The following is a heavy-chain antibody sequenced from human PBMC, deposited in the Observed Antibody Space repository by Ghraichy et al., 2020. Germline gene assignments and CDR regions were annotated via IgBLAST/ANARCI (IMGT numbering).Heavy chain of an antibody. Sequence: ASVKVSCKASGYTFTSYYMHWVRQAPGQGLEWMGIINPSGGSTSYAQKFQGRVTMTRDTSTSTVYMELSSLRSEDTAVYYCATTRMELRFLEWLSDKDSAVAFDIWGQGTMVTVSS. CDR1: GYTFTSYY. J-gene: IGHJ3*02. CDR3: ATTRMELRFLEWLSDKDSAVAFDI. CDR2: INPSGGST. V-gene: IGHV1-46*01. D-gene: IGHD3-3*01.